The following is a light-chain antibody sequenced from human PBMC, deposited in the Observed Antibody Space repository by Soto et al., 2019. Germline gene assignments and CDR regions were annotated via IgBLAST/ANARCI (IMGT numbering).Light chain of an antibody. J-gene: IGLJ1*01. CDR3: SSYGGSSKV. CDR1: SSDVGGYNY. CDR2: EVN. V-gene: IGLV2-8*01. Sequence: QSALTQPPSASGSPGHSVAISCTGTSSDVGGYNYISWYQQHPGKAPKLMIYEVNKRPSGVRDRFSCSKSGNTASLTVTGLQDEDDADYYCSSYGGSSKVFGTGTKLTVL.